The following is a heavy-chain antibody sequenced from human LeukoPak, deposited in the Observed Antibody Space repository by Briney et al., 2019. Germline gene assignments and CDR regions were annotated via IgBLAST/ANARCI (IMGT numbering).Heavy chain of an antibody. CDR3: AKDRRTGLDVNGPFDY. CDR1: GFTFSQYG. D-gene: IGHD3/OR15-3a*01. Sequence: GGSLRLSCAASGFTFSQYGMHWVRQAPGKGLDWVAVIWYKGINKYYADSVKGRFTISRDNSKNMLYLQMDSLTAEDTAVYYCAKDRRTGLDVNGPFDYWGQGTLVTVSS. CDR2: IWYKGINK. J-gene: IGHJ4*02. V-gene: IGHV3-33*06.